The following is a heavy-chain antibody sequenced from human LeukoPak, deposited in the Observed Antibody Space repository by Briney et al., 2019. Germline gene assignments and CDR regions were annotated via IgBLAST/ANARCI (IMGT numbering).Heavy chain of an antibody. Sequence: SETLSLTRTVSGGSISSHYWSWIRRPPGKGLEWIGYIYYSGSTNYNPSLKSRVTISVDTSKNQFSLKLSSVTAADTAVYYCARSREETPLEYYMDVWGKGTTVTVSS. D-gene: IGHD5-24*01. CDR2: IYYSGST. CDR1: GGSISSHY. J-gene: IGHJ6*03. CDR3: ARSREETPLEYYMDV. V-gene: IGHV4-59*11.